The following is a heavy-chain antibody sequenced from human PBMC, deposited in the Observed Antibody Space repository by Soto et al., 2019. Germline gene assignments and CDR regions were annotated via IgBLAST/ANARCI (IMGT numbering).Heavy chain of an antibody. Sequence: PGESLKISCKGSGDSFTSYWNGWVRQMPGKGLEWMGIIYPGDSDTRYSPSFQGQVTISADKSISTAYLQWSSLKASDTAMYYCAATLPGHAYYYVMDVSGRVTTVTGSS. CDR3: AATLPGHAYYYVMDV. CDR2: IYPGDSDT. CDR1: GDSFTSYW. V-gene: IGHV5-51*01. D-gene: IGHD1-26*01. J-gene: IGHJ6*01.